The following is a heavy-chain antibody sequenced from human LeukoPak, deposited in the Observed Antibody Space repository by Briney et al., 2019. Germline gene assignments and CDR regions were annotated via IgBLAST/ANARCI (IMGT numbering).Heavy chain of an antibody. CDR3: ASIIAARSFDY. V-gene: IGHV4-39*01. D-gene: IGHD6-6*01. J-gene: IGHJ4*02. Sequence: SETLSLTCTVSGGSISSSSYYWGWIRQPPGKGLEWIGSVYYSGSTYYNPSLKSRVTISVDTSKNQFSLKLSSVTAADTAVYYCASIIAARSFDYWGQGTLVTVSS. CDR1: GGSISSSSYY. CDR2: VYYSGST.